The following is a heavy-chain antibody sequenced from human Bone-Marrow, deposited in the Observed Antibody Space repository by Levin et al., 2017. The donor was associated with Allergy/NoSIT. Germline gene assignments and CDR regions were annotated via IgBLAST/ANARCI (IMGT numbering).Heavy chain of an antibody. CDR2: IYPGDSDT. V-gene: IGHV5-51*01. CDR1: GYSFTTSW. D-gene: IGHD4-17*01. J-gene: IGHJ4*02. CDR3: ARRDGDNGLV. Sequence: GESLKISCKGSGYSFTTSWIGWVRQRPGKGLEWMGIIYPGDSDTIESPSFQGQVSISVDKSIRTAYLQWSSLRASDTAMYFCARRDGDNGLVWGQGTLVTVSS.